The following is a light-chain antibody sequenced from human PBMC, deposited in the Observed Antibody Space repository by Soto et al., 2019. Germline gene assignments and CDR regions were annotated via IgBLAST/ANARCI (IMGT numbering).Light chain of an antibody. V-gene: IGKV3-20*01. CDR3: QQYGSSPSIT. CDR1: QSVSSSY. J-gene: IGKJ5*01. CDR2: GAS. Sequence: VFTHSPGTLSLSPGERATLSCRASQSVSSSYLAWYQQKPGQAPRLLIYGASSRATGIPDRFSGSGSGTDFTLTISRLEPEDFAVYYCQQYGSSPSITFGQGTRLEIK.